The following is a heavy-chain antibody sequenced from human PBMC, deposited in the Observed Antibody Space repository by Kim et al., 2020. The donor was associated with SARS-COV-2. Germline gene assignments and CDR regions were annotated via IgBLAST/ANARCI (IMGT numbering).Heavy chain of an antibody. J-gene: IGHJ6*01. CDR3: AKDMRSSWSGYIPPYYY. CDR2: ISWNSGSI. CDR1: GFTFDDCA. Sequence: GGSLRLSCAASGFTFDDCAMHWVRQAPGKGLEWVSGISWNSGSIGYADSVKGRFTISRDNAKNSLYLQMNSLRAEDTALYYCAKDMRSSWSGYIPPYYY. D-gene: IGHD3-3*01. V-gene: IGHV3-9*01.